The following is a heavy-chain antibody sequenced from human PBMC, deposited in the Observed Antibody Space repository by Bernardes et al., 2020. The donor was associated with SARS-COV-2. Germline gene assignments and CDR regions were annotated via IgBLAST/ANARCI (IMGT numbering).Heavy chain of an antibody. D-gene: IGHD6-13*01. V-gene: IGHV3-74*01. CDR2: ISTDGRTT. Sequence: GGSLRLSCAASGFTFSSYWMHWVRQIPGRGLVWLSRISTDGRTTNYADSVEGRFTISRDNAKNTLYLQMNSLRADDTAVYYCGKRDVAAGNWYFDLWGRGTLVTVSS. J-gene: IGHJ2*01. CDR1: GFTFSSYW. CDR3: GKRDVAAGNWYFDL.